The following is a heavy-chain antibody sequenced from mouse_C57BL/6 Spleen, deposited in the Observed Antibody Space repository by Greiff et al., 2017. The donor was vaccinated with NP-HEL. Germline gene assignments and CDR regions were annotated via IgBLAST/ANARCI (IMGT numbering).Heavy chain of an antibody. CDR2: IDPSDSYT. CDR1: GYTFTSYW. D-gene: IGHD2-5*01. V-gene: IGHV1-69*01. Sequence: VKLQQPGAELVMPGASVKLSCKASGYTFTSYWMHWVKQRPGQGLEWIGEIDPSDSYTNYNQKFKGKSTLTVDKSSSTAYMQLSSLTSEDSAVYYCAKSYYSNSPWFAYWGQGTLVTVSA. J-gene: IGHJ3*01. CDR3: AKSYYSNSPWFAY.